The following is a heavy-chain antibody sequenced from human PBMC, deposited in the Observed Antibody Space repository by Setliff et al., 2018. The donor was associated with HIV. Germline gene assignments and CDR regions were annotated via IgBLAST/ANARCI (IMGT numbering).Heavy chain of an antibody. V-gene: IGHV4-38-2*01. D-gene: IGHD3-22*01. CDR3: AREKGYSDTRGHYYGDVFEN. CDR2: INHSGST. CDR1: GYSISSGYY. Sequence: SETLSLTCAVSGYSISSGYYWGWIRQPPGKGLEWIGEINHSGSTDYNPSLKSRVTISVDTSKNQLSLKLRSVTAADTAVYYCAREKGYSDTRGHYYGDVFENCGQGTLVTVSS. J-gene: IGHJ4*02.